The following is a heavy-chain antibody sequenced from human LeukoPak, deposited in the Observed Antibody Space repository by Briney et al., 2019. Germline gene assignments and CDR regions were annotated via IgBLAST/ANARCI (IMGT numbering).Heavy chain of an antibody. D-gene: IGHD3-10*01. Sequence: PSETLSLTCAVYGGSISSYYWSWIRQPPGKGLEWIGYIYYSGSTKYNPSLKSRVTISVDTSKNQFSLKLSSVTAADTAIYYCARDSGARFDYWGRGTLVTVSS. CDR3: ARDSGARFDY. CDR2: IYYSGST. J-gene: IGHJ4*02. V-gene: IGHV4-59*01. CDR1: GGSISSYY.